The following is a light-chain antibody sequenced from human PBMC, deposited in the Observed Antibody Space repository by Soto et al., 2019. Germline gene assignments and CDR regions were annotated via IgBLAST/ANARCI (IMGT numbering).Light chain of an antibody. CDR1: QSISSN. V-gene: IGKV1-39*01. CDR3: QQSYSTPRT. CDR2: AAS. J-gene: IGKJ1*01. Sequence: DIQVTQSPSSLSASVGDRVTIACRASQSISSNLNWYQQKPGKAPKLLIYAASNFQSGVPSRFSGSGSGTDFTLTISSLQPEDFATYYCQQSYSTPRTFGQGTKVDI.